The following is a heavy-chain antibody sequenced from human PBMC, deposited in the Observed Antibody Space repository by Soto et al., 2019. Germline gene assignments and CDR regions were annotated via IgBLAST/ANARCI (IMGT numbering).Heavy chain of an antibody. V-gene: IGHV4-34*01. Sequence: QVQLQQWGAGLLKPSETLSLTCAVYGGSFSGYYWSWIRQPPGKGLEWSGEINHSGSTNYNPSLKSRVTISVDTSKNQFSLKLSSVTAADTPVYYCARELDTPVSEKGYYYYMDVWGKGTTVTVSS. CDR1: GGSFSGYY. CDR3: ARELDTPVSEKGYYYYMDV. J-gene: IGHJ6*03. CDR2: INHSGST. D-gene: IGHD5-18*01.